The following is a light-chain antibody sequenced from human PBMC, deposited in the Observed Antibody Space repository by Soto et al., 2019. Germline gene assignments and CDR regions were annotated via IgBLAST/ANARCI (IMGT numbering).Light chain of an antibody. CDR2: DVT. CDR1: SSDVGAYNY. Sequence: QSALTQPASVSGSPGQSITISCTGTSSDVGAYNYVSWYQQHPGKAPKLMIYDVTNRPSGVSNRFSGSKSGNTASLTISGLQAEDEADYYCSSYTRSNTRVFGGGTKLNVL. CDR3: SSYTRSNTRV. V-gene: IGLV2-14*01. J-gene: IGLJ2*01.